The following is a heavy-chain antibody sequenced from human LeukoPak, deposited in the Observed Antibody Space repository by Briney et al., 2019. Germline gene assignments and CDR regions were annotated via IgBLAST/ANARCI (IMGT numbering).Heavy chain of an antibody. CDR1: GYTFTGYY. CDR2: IDPNSGDT. V-gene: IGHV1-2*02. J-gene: IGHJ4*02. D-gene: IGHD5-24*01. CDR3: ARGNGYSVFNY. Sequence: ASVKVSCKASGYTFTGYYMDWVRQAPGQELEWMGWIDPNSGDTYYAQKFQGRVTMTRDRSVTTAYLELSSLRSDDTAVYYCARGNGYSVFNYWGQGTLVTVSS.